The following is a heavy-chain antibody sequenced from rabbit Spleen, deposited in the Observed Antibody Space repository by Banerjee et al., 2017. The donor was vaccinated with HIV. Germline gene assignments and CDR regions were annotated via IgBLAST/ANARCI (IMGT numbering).Heavy chain of an antibody. V-gene: IGHV1S45*01. CDR1: RFSFSGSYW. D-gene: IGHD6-1*01. CDR3: GRVFNDGSDGYAVNL. Sequence: QEQLEESGGGLVQPEGSLTLTCTGSRFSFSGSYWMCWVRQAPGKGLEWIGCIKSGDGNTYYASWAKGRFTISKTSSSTVTLQMTSLTAADTATYFCGRVFNDGSDGYAVNLWGQGTLVTVS. J-gene: IGHJ3*01. CDR2: IKSGDGNT.